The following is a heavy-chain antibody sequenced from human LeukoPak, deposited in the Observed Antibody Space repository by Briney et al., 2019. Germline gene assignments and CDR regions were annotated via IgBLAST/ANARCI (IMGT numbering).Heavy chain of an antibody. CDR2: IYPGDSDT. CDR1: GYSFTSYW. CDR3: AVMWVAGTWSFDP. Sequence: ESPKISCKGSGYSFTSYWIGWVRQMPGKGLEWMGIIYPGDSDTRYNPSFQGQVTISADKSISTAYLQWSSLKASDTAMYYCAVMWVAGTWSFDPWGQGTLVTVSS. D-gene: IGHD6-19*01. J-gene: IGHJ5*02. V-gene: IGHV5-51*01.